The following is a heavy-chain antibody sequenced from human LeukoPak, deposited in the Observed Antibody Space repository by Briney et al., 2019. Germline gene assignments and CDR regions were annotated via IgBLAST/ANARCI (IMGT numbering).Heavy chain of an antibody. CDR1: GFTFSSYE. CDR3: ARLGSYGYYYYMDV. Sequence: GGSLRLSCAASGFTFSSYEMNWVRQGPGKGLEWVSYISNTGSTIYYADSVKGRFTISRDNAKNSLYLQMNSLRAEDTAVYYCARLGSYGYYYYMDVWGKGTTVTISS. V-gene: IGHV3-48*03. CDR2: ISNTGSTI. J-gene: IGHJ6*03. D-gene: IGHD3-16*01.